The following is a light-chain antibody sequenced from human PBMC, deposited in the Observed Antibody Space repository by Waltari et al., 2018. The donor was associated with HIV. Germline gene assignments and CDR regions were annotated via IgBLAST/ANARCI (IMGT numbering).Light chain of an antibody. Sequence: EIVLTQSPATLSLSPGERATLSCRASQSVSTYLAWYQQKPGQAPRLLIYGASSRATGIPDRFRGSGSGTDFTLTITRLEPEDFAVYYCQQYGGSPYSFGQGTKLEIK. J-gene: IGKJ2*03. CDR3: QQYGGSPYS. CDR2: GAS. V-gene: IGKV3-20*01. CDR1: QSVSTY.